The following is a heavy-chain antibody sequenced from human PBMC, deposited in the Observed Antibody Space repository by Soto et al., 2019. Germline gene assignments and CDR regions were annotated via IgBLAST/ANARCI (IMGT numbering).Heavy chain of an antibody. CDR3: ARDRNRYGDYRNDAFDI. CDR2: IIPILGIA. J-gene: IGHJ3*02. Sequence: SVKVSCKASGGTFSSYTISWVRQAPGQGLEWMGRIIPILGIANYAQKFQGRVTITADKSTSTAYMELSSLRSEDTAVYYCARDRNRYGDYRNDAFDIWGQGTMVTVSS. CDR1: GGTFSSYT. V-gene: IGHV1-69*04. D-gene: IGHD4-17*01.